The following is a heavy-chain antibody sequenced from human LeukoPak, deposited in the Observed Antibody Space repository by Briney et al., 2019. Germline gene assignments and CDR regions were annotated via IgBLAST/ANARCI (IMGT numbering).Heavy chain of an antibody. CDR1: GGSISSDDYY. CDR2: ITYNGST. V-gene: IGHV4-30-4*01. J-gene: IGHJ4*02. CDR3: ARGGVGGYDYFDS. D-gene: IGHD5-12*01. Sequence: SQTLSLTCTVSGGSISSDDYYWSWIRQPPGKGLEWIGHITYNGSTDYSPSLRGRVTMSVDTSKNQFSLKLNSVTAAETAMYFCARGGVGGYDYFDSWGQGTLVAVSS.